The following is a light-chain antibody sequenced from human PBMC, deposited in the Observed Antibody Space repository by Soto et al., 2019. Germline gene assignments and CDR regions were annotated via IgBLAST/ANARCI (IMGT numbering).Light chain of an antibody. V-gene: IGLV2-14*01. Sequence: QSALTQPASVSGSPGQSITISCTGTSIDVGGYNYVSWYQQHPGKAPKLMIYDVSNRPSGVSNRFSGSKSGNTASLTIAGLQAEDEADYYGSSYTSSSTLYVFGTGPKVTVL. CDR2: DVS. CDR3: SSYTSSSTLYV. CDR1: SIDVGGYNY. J-gene: IGLJ1*01.